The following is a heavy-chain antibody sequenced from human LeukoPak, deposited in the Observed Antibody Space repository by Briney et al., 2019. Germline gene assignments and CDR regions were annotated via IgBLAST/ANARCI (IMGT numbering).Heavy chain of an antibody. CDR1: GFTFSSYA. J-gene: IGHJ4*02. CDR3: ARDALLWFGELSGNFDY. D-gene: IGHD3-10*01. V-gene: IGHV3-30-3*01. Sequence: GGSLRLSCAASGFTFSSYAMHWVRQAPGKGLEWVAVISYDGSNKYYVDSVKGRFTISRDNSKNTLYLQMNSLRAEDTAVYYCARDALLWFGELSGNFDYWGQGTLVTVSS. CDR2: ISYDGSNK.